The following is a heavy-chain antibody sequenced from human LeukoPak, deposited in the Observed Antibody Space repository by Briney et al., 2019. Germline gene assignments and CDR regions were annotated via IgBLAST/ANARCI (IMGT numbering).Heavy chain of an antibody. CDR2: MNPNSGNT. CDR1: GYTFSSYD. D-gene: IGHD2-2*01. V-gene: IGHV1-8*01. CDR3: ARRYCSSTSCHYFDY. J-gene: IGHJ4*02. Sequence: GALVKVSCKASGYTFSSYDINWVRQATGQGLEWMGWMNPNSGNTGYAQKFQGRVTMTRNTSISTAYMELSSLRSEDTAVYYCARRYCSSTSCHYFDYWGQGTLVTVSS.